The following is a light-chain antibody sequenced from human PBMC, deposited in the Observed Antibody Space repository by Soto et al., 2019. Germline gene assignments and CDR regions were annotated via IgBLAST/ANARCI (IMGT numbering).Light chain of an antibody. CDR1: QSVSVN. Sequence: EVVLTQSPATLSLSPGESATLSCRASQSVSVNFAWYQQEPGQAPRPLIYSASDRAPGIPARFSGRGSGTYFTLAISSLEPEDFAVYYCQERNRWPRGTFGGGTKVEIK. J-gene: IGKJ4*01. CDR2: SAS. V-gene: IGKV3-11*01. CDR3: QERNRWPRGT.